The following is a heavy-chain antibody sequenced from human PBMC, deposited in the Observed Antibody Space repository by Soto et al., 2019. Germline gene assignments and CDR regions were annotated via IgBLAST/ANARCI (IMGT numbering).Heavy chain of an antibody. J-gene: IGHJ4*02. CDR1: GGSISSSSYY. Sequence: SETLSLTCTVSGGSISSSSYYWGWIRRPPGKGLEWIGSIYYSGSTYYNPSLKRRVTISVDTSKDQFSLKLSSVTAADTAVYYCVRHLRRFVYDTSGYFVTQRARMNDYFDFWGQGTVVTVSS. V-gene: IGHV4-39*01. CDR3: VRHLRRFVYDTSGYFVTQRARMNDYFDF. D-gene: IGHD3-22*01. CDR2: IYYSGST.